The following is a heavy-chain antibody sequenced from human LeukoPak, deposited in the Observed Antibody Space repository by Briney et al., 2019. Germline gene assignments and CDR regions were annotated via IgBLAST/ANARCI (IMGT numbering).Heavy chain of an antibody. CDR3: AREFLFTYSSGWYSDAFDI. CDR1: GGSISSSSYY. V-gene: IGHV4-39*02. Sequence: SETLSLTCTVSGGSISSSSYYWGWIRQPPGKGLEWIGSIYYSGSTYQNPSLRSRVTISVDTSKNQFSLQLNSVTPEDTAVYYCAREFLFTYSSGWYSDAFDIWGQGTMVTVSS. D-gene: IGHD6-19*01. CDR2: IYYSGST. J-gene: IGHJ3*02.